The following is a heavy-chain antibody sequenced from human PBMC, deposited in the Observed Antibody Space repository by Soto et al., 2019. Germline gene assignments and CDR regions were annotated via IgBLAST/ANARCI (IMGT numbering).Heavy chain of an antibody. V-gene: IGHV3-73*01. Sequence: GSLRLSCAASGFTFSGSAMHWVRQASGKGLEWVGRIRSKANSYATAYAASVKGRFTISRDDSKNTAYLQMNSLKTEDTAVYYCTRSSPEYYDFWSGYYTDYYYYGIDVWGQGT. J-gene: IGHJ6*02. CDR1: GFTFSGSA. D-gene: IGHD3-3*01. CDR3: TRSSPEYYDFWSGYYTDYYYYGIDV. CDR2: IRSKANSYAT.